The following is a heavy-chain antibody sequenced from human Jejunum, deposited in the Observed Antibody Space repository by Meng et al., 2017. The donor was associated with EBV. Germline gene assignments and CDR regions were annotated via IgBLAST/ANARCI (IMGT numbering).Heavy chain of an antibody. CDR3: VKNLGDYSDF. J-gene: IGHJ4*02. V-gene: IGHV1-3*01. CDR1: GYNFDYHT. Sequence: QVQIVQSGAEXXXXXAXVTLSCKTSGYNFDYHTMTWVRQAPGQGLEYLGYSHGGSDDIRYSQKFQGRLVISRDTAASTSYLRLSSLKSEDTAVYYCVKNLGDYSDFWGQGTLVTVSS. CDR2: SHGGSDDI. D-gene: IGHD4-17*01.